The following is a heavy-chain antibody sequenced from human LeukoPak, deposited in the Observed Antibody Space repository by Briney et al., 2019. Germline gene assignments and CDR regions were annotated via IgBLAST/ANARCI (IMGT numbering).Heavy chain of an antibody. CDR1: GGSISSGGYS. V-gene: IGHV4-30-2*01. CDR2: IYHSGST. CDR3: ARAGDYGVYHFDY. Sequence: PSETLSLTCAVSGGSISSGGYSWSWIRQPPGKGLEWIGYIYHSGSTYYNPSLKSRVTISVDRSKNQFSLKLSSVTAADTAVYYCARAGDYGVYHFDYWGQGTLVTVSS. J-gene: IGHJ4*02. D-gene: IGHD4-17*01.